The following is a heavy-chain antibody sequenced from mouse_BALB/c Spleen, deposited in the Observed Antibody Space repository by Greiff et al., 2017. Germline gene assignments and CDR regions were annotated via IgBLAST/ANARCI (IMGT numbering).Heavy chain of an antibody. J-gene: IGHJ2*01. V-gene: IGHV5-6-3*01. CDR1: GFTFSSYG. CDR3: AREDRYFDY. CDR2: INSNGGST. Sequence: EVKVVESGGGLVQPGGSLKLSCAASGFTFSSYGMSWVRQTPDKRLELVATINSNGGSTYYPDSVKGRFTISRDNAKNTLYLQMSSLKSEDTAMYYCAREDRYFDYWGQGTTLTVSS.